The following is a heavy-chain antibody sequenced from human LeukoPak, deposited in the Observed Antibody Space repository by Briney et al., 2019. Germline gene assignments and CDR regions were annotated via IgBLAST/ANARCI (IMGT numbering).Heavy chain of an antibody. CDR1: GGSISSYY. J-gene: IGHJ4*02. V-gene: IGHV4-59*08. CDR3: ARSIAVAGTFVDY. Sequence: PSETLSLTCTVSGGSISSYYWSWIRQPPGKGLEWIGYIYYSGSTNYNPSLESRVTISVDTSKNQFSLKLSSVTAADTAVYYCARSIAVAGTFVDYWGQGTLVTVSS. D-gene: IGHD6-19*01. CDR2: IYYSGST.